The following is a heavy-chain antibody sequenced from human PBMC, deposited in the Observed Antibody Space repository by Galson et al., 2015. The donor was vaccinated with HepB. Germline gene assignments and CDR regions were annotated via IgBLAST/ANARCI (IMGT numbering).Heavy chain of an antibody. Sequence: SLRLSCAASGFTLSAYWMDWVRQVPGKGLMWVSRISGDESIISYADSVKGRFTISRDNAKKTVYLQMNSLRAEDTAVYYCARYGSVAARTTNAFDVWGQGTVVTVSS. CDR3: ARYGSVAARTTNAFDV. V-gene: IGHV3-74*03. D-gene: IGHD6-6*01. CDR1: GFTLSAYW. J-gene: IGHJ3*01. CDR2: ISGDESII.